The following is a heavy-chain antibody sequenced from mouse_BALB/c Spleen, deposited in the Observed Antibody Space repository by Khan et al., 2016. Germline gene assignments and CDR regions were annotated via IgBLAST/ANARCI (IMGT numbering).Heavy chain of an antibody. J-gene: IGHJ4*01. D-gene: IGHD1-1*02. CDR1: GYAFTNYG. CDR3: SRRWLLDLYYAMDY. Sequence: QIQLVQSGPEVKKPGETVKISCKASGYAFTNYGMNWVKQAPGKGLKWMGWIKTYSGEATYAADFKGRFAFSLETSASTAYLQINTLKNEDIATYFCSRRWLLDLYYAMDYWGQGTSVTVSS. CDR2: IKTYSGEA. V-gene: IGHV9-1*02.